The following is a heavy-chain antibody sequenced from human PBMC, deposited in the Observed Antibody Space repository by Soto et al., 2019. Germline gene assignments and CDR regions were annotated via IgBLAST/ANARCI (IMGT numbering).Heavy chain of an antibody. CDR1: GGSVSSGSYY. Sequence: PWETLSLTCTVSGGSVSSGSYYWSWIRQPPGKGLEWIGYIYYSGSTNYNPSLKSRVTISVDRSKNQFSLKLSSVTAADTAVYYCARYHSSSPTFKWFDPWGQGTLVTVSS. CDR2: IYYSGST. V-gene: IGHV4-61*01. CDR3: ARYHSSSPTFKWFDP. D-gene: IGHD6-6*01. J-gene: IGHJ5*02.